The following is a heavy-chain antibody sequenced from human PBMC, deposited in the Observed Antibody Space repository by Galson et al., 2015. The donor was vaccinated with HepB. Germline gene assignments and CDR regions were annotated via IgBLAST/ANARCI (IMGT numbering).Heavy chain of an antibody. V-gene: IGHV3-9*01. CDR2: ISWNSGSI. Sequence: SLRLSCAASGFTFDDYAMHWVRQAPGKGLEWVSGISWNSGSIGYADSVKGRFTISRDNAKNSLYLQMNSLRAEDTALYYCAKDPGTGELPPYEFDYWSKGSLVTVSS. D-gene: IGHD1-26*01. CDR1: GFTFDDYA. CDR3: AKDPGTGELPPYEFDY. J-gene: IGHJ4*02.